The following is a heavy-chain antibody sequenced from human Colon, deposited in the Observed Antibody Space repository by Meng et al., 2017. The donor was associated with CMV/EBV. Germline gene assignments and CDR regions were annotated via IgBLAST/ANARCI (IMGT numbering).Heavy chain of an antibody. Sequence: QLQLQGCGRLLVTPAAPLLPSATVAGGSIGSSTPYWGWFRQNRGKGMEESGNIYYSGYTHYLPSRKTRLTISVETSKTQISMKLTSVTAADTAVYYCETEGGAHYFDRWGQGTLVTVSS. CDR1: GGSIGSSTPY. V-gene: IGHV4-39*07. CDR2: IYYSGYT. CDR3: ETEGGAHYFDR. D-gene: IGHD4-17*01. J-gene: IGHJ4*02.